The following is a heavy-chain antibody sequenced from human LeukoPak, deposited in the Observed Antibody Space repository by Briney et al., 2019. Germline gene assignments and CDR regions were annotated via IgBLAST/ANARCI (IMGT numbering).Heavy chain of an antibody. CDR3: ARDVRQWLGQDAFDI. V-gene: IGHV1-18*01. J-gene: IGHJ3*02. CDR1: GYTFTSYG. Sequence: ASVKVSCKASGYTFTSYGISWVRQAPGQGLEWMGWISAYNGNTNYAQELQGRVTMTTDTSTSTAYMELRSLRSDDTAVYYCARDVRQWLGQDAFDIWGQGTMVTVSS. D-gene: IGHD6-19*01. CDR2: ISAYNGNT.